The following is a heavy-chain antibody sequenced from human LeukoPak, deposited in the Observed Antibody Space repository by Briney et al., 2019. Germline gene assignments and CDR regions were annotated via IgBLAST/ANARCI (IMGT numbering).Heavy chain of an antibody. V-gene: IGHV1-8*01. Sequence: GASVKVSCKASGNTFTNYEINWVRQGTGQGLEWLGWMNPSSGNTGYAQKFQGRVTMTRDTSISTAYMELSSLRSEDTAVYYCARHRDSGWLVPYYFDYWGQGTLVTVSS. CDR3: ARHRDSGWLVPYYFDY. D-gene: IGHD6-19*01. CDR1: GNTFTNYE. CDR2: MNPSSGNT. J-gene: IGHJ4*02.